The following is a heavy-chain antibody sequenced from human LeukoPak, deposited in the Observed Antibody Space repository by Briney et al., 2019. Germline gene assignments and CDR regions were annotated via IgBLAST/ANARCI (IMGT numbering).Heavy chain of an antibody. D-gene: IGHD6-19*01. CDR2: IIPSGGST. Sequence: GGSLRLSCAASGFTFSTYTMTWVRQAPGKGLEWVSAIIPSGGSTYYADSVKGRFTISRDNSKNTLYVLMNSLRAEDTAVYYCAKCKTSGWSSDVMDVWGQGTTVTVSS. CDR1: GFTFSTYT. J-gene: IGHJ6*02. V-gene: IGHV3-23*01. CDR3: AKCKTSGWSSDVMDV.